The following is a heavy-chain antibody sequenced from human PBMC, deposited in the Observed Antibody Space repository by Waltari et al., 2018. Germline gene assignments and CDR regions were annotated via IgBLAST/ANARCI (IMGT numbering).Heavy chain of an antibody. J-gene: IGHJ5*02. D-gene: IGHD2-8*02. CDR2: IYHDGTT. CDR3: TRQTLGYCTSAACRRLEA. CDR1: GYAINSGFY. Sequence: QVQLQESGPRLVKPSETLSLTCDVSGYAINSGFYWGWFRQAPEKGLEWIATIYHDGTTFYNPSPTSRVPTSMHTPKNQISLKLKSVTAADTAVYYCTRQTLGYCTSAACRRLEAWGQGTLVTVSS. V-gene: IGHV4-38-2*01.